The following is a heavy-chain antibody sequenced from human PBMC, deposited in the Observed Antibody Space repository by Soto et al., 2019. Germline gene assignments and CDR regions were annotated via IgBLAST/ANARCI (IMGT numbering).Heavy chain of an antibody. V-gene: IGHV3-49*03. CDR1: GFTFGDYA. J-gene: IGHJ6*02. D-gene: IGHD3-3*01. CDR3: TKYTHVSRYSYFGMDV. CDR2: IRSKAYGGTT. Sequence: GGSLRLSCTGSGFTFGDYAMSWSRQAPGKGLEWVGFIRSKAYGGTTDYAASVKGRFTILRDDSKSIAYLQMSSLQTEDTGVYYCTKYTHVSRYSYFGMDVWGHGTTVTVSS.